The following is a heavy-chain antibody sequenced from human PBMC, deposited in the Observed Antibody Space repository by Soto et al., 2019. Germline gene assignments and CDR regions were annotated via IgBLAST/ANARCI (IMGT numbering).Heavy chain of an antibody. CDR2: INPSGGST. V-gene: IGHV1-46*01. Sequence: ASVKVSCKASGYTFTSYYMHWVRQAPGQGLEWMGIINPSGGSTSYAQKFQGRVTMTRDTSTSTVYMELSSLRSEDTAVYYCAIVGKIADRPRYYYGMDVWGQGTTVTVSS. CDR3: AIVGKIADRPRYYYGMDV. D-gene: IGHD6-6*01. CDR1: GYTFTSYY. J-gene: IGHJ6*02.